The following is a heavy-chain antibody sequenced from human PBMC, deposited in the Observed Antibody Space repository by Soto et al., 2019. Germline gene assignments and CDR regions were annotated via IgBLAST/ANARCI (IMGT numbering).Heavy chain of an antibody. V-gene: IGHV4-39*01. CDR3: ARLGSSGWYQGSYFDY. D-gene: IGHD6-19*01. Sequence: HLQLQASGRGLVKPPETLSLTCTVSGGSIIRGPYYWGWVRQPPGKGLEWIGTISHSGRNYYNPSLKGRVTISADTSKNQFSLRLTSVTAADTAVYFCARLGSSGWYQGSYFDYWGQGTLVTVSS. CDR1: GGSIIRGPYY. J-gene: IGHJ4*02. CDR2: ISHSGRN.